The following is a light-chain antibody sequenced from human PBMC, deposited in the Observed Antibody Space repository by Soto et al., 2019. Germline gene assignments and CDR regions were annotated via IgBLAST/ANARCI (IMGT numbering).Light chain of an antibody. CDR2: GAS. J-gene: IGKJ1*01. CDR1: PSVGSF. V-gene: IGKV3-15*01. Sequence: EKVMTQSPATLSMSPGERATLSCRASPSVGSFLAWYQQKPGQAPRLLIYGASTRATGITARFSGSGSGTEFTLTISSLQSEDFAVYYGQPYTNWTSWTFGQGTKVE. CDR3: QPYTNWTSWT.